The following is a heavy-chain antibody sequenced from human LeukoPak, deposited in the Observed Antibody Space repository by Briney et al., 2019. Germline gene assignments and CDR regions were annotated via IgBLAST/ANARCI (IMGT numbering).Heavy chain of an antibody. J-gene: IGHJ4*02. CDR3: PRGVARGFLFDY. Sequence: GGSLRLSCAASGFTFSSYSMNWVRQAPGKGLEWVSSISSSSSYIYYADSVKGRFTISRDNAKNSLYLQMNSLRAEATAVYYCPRGVARGFLFDYWGQGTLVTVSS. V-gene: IGHV3-21*01. CDR2: ISSSSSYI. D-gene: IGHD3-22*01. CDR1: GFTFSSYS.